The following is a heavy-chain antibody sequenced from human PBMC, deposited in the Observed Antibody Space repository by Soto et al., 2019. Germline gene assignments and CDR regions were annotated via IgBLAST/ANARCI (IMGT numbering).Heavy chain of an antibody. Sequence: QVPLVQSGVEVKKPGASVKVSCKASGYTFNTYGISWVRQAPGQGLEWMGWISAYNGHTNYAQNLQGRVTMTTDTFTTTAYMELRSLTSDDTAVYYCARVAYYFDSSGYSTPRGYFDYWGQGTLVTVSS. CDR2: ISAYNGHT. V-gene: IGHV1-18*01. CDR1: GYTFNTYG. J-gene: IGHJ4*02. D-gene: IGHD3-22*01. CDR3: ARVAYYFDSSGYSTPRGYFDY.